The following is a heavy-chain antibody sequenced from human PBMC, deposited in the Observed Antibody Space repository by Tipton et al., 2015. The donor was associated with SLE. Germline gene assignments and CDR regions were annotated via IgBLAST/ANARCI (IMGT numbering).Heavy chain of an antibody. V-gene: IGHV3-69-1*01. CDR1: GGSFSGYY. J-gene: IGHJ1*01. CDR3: ARGVQGYFQH. D-gene: IGHD3-10*01. CDR2: ISSSSTI. Sequence: LSLTCAVYGGSFSGYYWSWIRQPPGKGLEWVSYISSSSTIYYADSVKGRFTISRDNAKNSLYLQMNSLRDEDTAVYYCARGVQGYFQHWGQGTLVTVSS.